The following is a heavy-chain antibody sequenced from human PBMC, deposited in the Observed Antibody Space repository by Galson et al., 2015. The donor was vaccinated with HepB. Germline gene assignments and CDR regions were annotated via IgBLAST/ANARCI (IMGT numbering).Heavy chain of an antibody. D-gene: IGHD6-19*01. CDR2: IWYDGSNK. J-gene: IGHJ4*02. CDR3: ARDSAVAGTHFDY. CDR1: GFTFSSYG. Sequence: SLRLSCTASGFTFSSYGMHWVRQAPGKGLEWVAVIWYDGSNKYYADSVKGRFTISRDNSKNTLYLQMNSLRAEDTAVYYCARDSAVAGTHFDYWGQGTLVTVSS. V-gene: IGHV3-33*01.